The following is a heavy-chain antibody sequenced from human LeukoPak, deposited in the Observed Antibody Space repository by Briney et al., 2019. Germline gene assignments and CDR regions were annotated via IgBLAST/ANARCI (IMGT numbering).Heavy chain of an antibody. CDR1: GFTFSSYG. CDR3: AKGVAVVVVPAAMDY. CDR2: ISYDGGNK. J-gene: IGHJ4*02. Sequence: GRSLRLSCAASGFTFSSYGMHWVRQAPGKGLEWVAVISYDGGNKYYADSVKGRFTISRDNSKNTLYLQMSSLRAEDTAVYYCAKGVAVVVVPAAMDYWGQGTLVTVSS. V-gene: IGHV3-30*18. D-gene: IGHD2-2*01.